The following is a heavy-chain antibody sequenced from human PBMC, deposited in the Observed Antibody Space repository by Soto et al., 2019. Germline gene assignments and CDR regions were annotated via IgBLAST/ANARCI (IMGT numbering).Heavy chain of an antibody. Sequence: GGSLRLSCAASGFTFSSYAMSWVRQAPGKGLEWVSAISGSGGSTYYADSVKGRFTISRDNSKNTLYLQMNSLRAEDTAVYYCAKDPTAEQWLAHFDYWGQGTLVTVSS. J-gene: IGHJ4*02. CDR1: GFTFSSYA. D-gene: IGHD6-19*01. CDR2: ISGSGGST. V-gene: IGHV3-23*01. CDR3: AKDPTAEQWLAHFDY.